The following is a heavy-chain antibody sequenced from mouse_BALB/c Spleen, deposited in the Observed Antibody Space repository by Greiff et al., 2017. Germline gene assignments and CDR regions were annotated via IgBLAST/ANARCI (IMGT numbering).Heavy chain of an antibody. D-gene: IGHD2-3*01. CDR3: ARSPDGYPYFDY. CDR2: INPNNGGT. V-gene: IGHV1-18*01. CDR1: GYTFTDYN. Sequence: EVQLHQSGPELVKPGASVKIPCKASGYTFTDYNMDWVKQSHGKSLEWIGDINPNNGGTIYNQKFKGKATLTVDKSSSTAYMELRSLTSEDTAVYYCARSPDGYPYFDYWGQGTTLTVSS. J-gene: IGHJ2*01.